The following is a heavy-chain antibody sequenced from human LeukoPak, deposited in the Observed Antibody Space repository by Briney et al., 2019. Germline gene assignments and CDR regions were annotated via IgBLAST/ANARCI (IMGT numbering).Heavy chain of an antibody. V-gene: IGHV1-58*01. CDR3: AAFGTSSPGNFQH. CDR1: GFTFTSSA. J-gene: IGHJ1*01. Sequence: SVKVSCKASGFTFTSSAVQWVRQARGQRLEWIGWIVVGSGNTNYAQKFQERVTITRDMSTSTAYMELSSLRSEDTAVYYCAAFGTSSPGNFQHWGQGTLVTVSS. CDR2: IVVGSGNT. D-gene: IGHD1-7*01.